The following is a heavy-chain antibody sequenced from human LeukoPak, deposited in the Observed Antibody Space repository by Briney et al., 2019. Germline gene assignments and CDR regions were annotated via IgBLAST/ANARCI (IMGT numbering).Heavy chain of an antibody. D-gene: IGHD3-10*01. CDR2: ISAYNGNT. CDR1: GYTFTSYG. J-gene: IGHJ4*02. Sequence: ASVKVSCKASGYTFTSYGISWVRQAPGQGLEWMGWISAYNGNTNYAQKLQGRVTMTTDTSTSTAYMELRSLRPDDTAVYYCARVWYYGSGSYHVGDYWGQGTLVTVSS. V-gene: IGHV1-18*01. CDR3: ARVWYYGSGSYHVGDY.